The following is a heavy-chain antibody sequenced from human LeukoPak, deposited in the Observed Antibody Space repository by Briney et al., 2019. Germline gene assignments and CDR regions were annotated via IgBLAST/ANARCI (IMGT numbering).Heavy chain of an antibody. D-gene: IGHD3-10*01. V-gene: IGHV4-34*01. CDR1: GGSFSGYY. CDR3: ARGQFYGSGSYPTYYYYYYGMDV. Sequence: SETLSLTCAVYGGSFSGYYWSWIRQPPGKGLDWVGEINHSGSTNYNPSLKSRVTISVDTSKNQFSLKLSSVTAADTAVYYCARGQFYGSGSYPTYYYYYYGMDVWGQGTTVTVSS. CDR2: INHSGST. J-gene: IGHJ6*02.